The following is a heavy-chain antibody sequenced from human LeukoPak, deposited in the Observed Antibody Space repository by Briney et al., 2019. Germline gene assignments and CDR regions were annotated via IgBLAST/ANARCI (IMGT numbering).Heavy chain of an antibody. CDR3: ARELWFANAPGSWLDP. CDR2: IFHTGST. J-gene: IGHJ5*02. D-gene: IGHD3-10*01. CDR1: GDSISSGTYS. Sequence: KPSQTLSLTCVVSGDSISSGTYSWSWIRQPPGKGLEWIGYIFHTGSTFYNPSLKSRVTISVDTSKNQFSLRLNSVTAADTAVYYCARELWFANAPGSWLDPWGQGTWSPSPQ. V-gene: IGHV4-30-2*01.